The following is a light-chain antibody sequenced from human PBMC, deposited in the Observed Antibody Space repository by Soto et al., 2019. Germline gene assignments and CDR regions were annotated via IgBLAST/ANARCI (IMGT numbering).Light chain of an antibody. Sequence: AIRMTQSPSSLSASTGDRVTITCRASQGISSYLAWYQQKPGKAPKLLIYAAYNLQSGVPSRFSGSGSGTDFALTINNLQPEDFATYFCQQLYSYPLTFGGGTTVEF. CDR3: QQLYSYPLT. CDR2: AAY. CDR1: QGISSY. J-gene: IGKJ4*01. V-gene: IGKV1-8*01.